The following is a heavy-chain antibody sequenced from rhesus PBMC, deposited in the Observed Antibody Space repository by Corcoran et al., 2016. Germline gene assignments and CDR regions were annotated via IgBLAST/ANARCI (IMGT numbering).Heavy chain of an antibody. Sequence: QVQLQESGPGLVKPSETLSLTCAVSGYSISGYYWSWIRQAPGKGLEWIGYITYSGSTSYNPSLKSRVTISRETSKNQFSLKLSSVTAADTAVYYCARDWGGYSYSYLDYWGQGVLVTVSS. V-gene: IGHV4-122*02. CDR2: ITYSGST. CDR1: GYSISGYY. CDR3: ARDWGGYSYSYLDY. J-gene: IGHJ4*01. D-gene: IGHD5-12*01.